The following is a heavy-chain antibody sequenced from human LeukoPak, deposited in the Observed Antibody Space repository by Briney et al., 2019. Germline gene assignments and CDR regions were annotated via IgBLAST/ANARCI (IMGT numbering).Heavy chain of an antibody. CDR3: ARGCSGGSCYYHTMDV. J-gene: IGHJ6*03. V-gene: IGHV4-61*02. D-gene: IGHD2-15*01. Sequence: PSETLSLTCTVSGYSISSGYYWSWIRQPAGKGLEWIGRIYTSGSTNYNPSLKSRVTISVDTSKNQFSLKLSSVTAADTAVYYCARGCSGGSCYYHTMDVWGKGTTVTISS. CDR1: GYSISSGYY. CDR2: IYTSGST.